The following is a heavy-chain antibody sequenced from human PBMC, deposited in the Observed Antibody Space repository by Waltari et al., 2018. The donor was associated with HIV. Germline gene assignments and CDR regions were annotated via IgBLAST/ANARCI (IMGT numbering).Heavy chain of an antibody. CDR2: IYTGGST. J-gene: IGHJ6*02. Sequence: EGSRVEPGGALVQPGGSLRHTCPASGCTVRRTSMSWGRQAPGKGLEWVSLIYTGGSTYYADSVKGRFTISRDNSKNTLYLHMNSLRAEDTAVYYCASPDTSMGHGHYYFYHRDVGGQGTTVTVSS. CDR3: ASPDTSMGHGHYYFYHRDV. CDR1: GCTVRRTS. D-gene: IGHD5-18*01. V-gene: IGHV3-66*01.